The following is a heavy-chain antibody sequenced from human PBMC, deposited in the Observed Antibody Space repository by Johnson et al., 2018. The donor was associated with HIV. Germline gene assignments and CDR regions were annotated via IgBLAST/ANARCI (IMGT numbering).Heavy chain of an antibody. J-gene: IGHJ3*02. CDR2: ISSDGTTI. D-gene: IGHD7-27*01. CDR1: GFTFSSYA. V-gene: IGHV3-48*03. Sequence: VQVLESGGGVVQPGRSLRLSCAASGFTFSSYAMHWIRQAPGKGLEWVSYISSDGTTIYDADSVKGRFTISRDNAKNSLYLQMNSLRAEDTAVYYCAREGTWGSNDAFDIWGQGTMVTVSS. CDR3: AREGTWGSNDAFDI.